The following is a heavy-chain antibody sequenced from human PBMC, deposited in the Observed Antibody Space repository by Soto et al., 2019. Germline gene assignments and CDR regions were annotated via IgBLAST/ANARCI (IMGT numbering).Heavy chain of an antibody. Sequence: PGGSLRLSCAASGFTFSSYAMSWVRQAPGKGLEWVSAISGSGNSTCYANSVKGRFALSRDNSKNTLDLQMNSLRADDTAVYYCARGPYCSSTSCYTVGDFNYWGRGTLVTVSS. CDR2: ISGSGNST. CDR1: GFTFSSYA. D-gene: IGHD2-2*02. J-gene: IGHJ4*02. V-gene: IGHV3-23*01. CDR3: ARGPYCSSTSCYTVGDFNY.